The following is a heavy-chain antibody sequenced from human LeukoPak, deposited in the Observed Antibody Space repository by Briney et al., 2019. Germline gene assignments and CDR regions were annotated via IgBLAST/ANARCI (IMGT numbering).Heavy chain of an antibody. V-gene: IGHV3-23*01. J-gene: IGHJ6*03. D-gene: IGHD3-9*01. CDR2: ISGSGGST. CDR3: AKSGYDILTGYYKGYYYYYMDV. Sequence: GGSLRLSCAASGFTFSSYAMSWVRQAPGKGLEWVSAISGSGGSTYYADSVKGRFTISRDNSKNTLYLQMNSLRAEDTAVYYCAKSGYDILTGYYKGYYYYYMDVWGKGPTVTVSS. CDR1: GFTFSSYA.